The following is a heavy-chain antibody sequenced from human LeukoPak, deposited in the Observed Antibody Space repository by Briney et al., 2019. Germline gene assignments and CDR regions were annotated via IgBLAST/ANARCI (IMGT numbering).Heavy chain of an antibody. CDR3: ARAITGNWNDNGYFDY. CDR2: ISSNGGST. V-gene: IGHV3-64*01. J-gene: IGHJ4*02. D-gene: IGHD1-20*01. CDR1: GFTFSSYA. Sequence: PGGSLRLSCAASGFTFSSYAMHWVRQAPGKGLEYVSAISSNGGSTYYANSVKGRFTISRDNSKNTLYLQMGSLSAEDMAVYYCARAITGNWNDNGYFDYWGQGTLVTVST.